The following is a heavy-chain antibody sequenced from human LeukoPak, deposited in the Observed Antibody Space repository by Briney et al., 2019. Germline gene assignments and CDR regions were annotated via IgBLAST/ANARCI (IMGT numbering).Heavy chain of an antibody. CDR2: IYYSGST. V-gene: IGHV4-39*07. Sequence: GSLRLSCTASGFSFSTSWMHWVRQPPGKGLEWIGSIYYSGSTYYNPSLKSRVTISVDTSKNQFSLKLSSVTAADTAVYYCARDYYYYYMDVWGKGTTVTISS. J-gene: IGHJ6*03. CDR3: ARDYYYYYMDV. CDR1: GFSFSTSW.